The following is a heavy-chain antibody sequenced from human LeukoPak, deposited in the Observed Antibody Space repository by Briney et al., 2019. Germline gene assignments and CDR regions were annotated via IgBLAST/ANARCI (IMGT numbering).Heavy chain of an antibody. CDR3: ARPGDGGYVYFES. D-gene: IGHD3-9*01. J-gene: IGHJ4*02. Sequence: GESLKISCKTSGYSFITYWISRVRPVPGEGLEWMGRIDPNDSDTNYSPTFQGHVAFSADKSTSTIYLQWSSLKASDTAMYYCARPGDGGYVYFESWSQGTLVTVSS. CDR1: GYSFITYW. V-gene: IGHV5-10-1*01. CDR2: IDPNDSDT.